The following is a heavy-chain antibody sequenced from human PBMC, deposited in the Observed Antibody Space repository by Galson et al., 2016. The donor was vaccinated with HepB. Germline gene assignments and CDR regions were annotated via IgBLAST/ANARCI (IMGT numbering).Heavy chain of an antibody. D-gene: IGHD3-10*01. V-gene: IGHV4-61*01. CDR3: ARLGVNRGEFDY. CDR1: AGSVSSASYY. Sequence: TLSLTCTVSAGSVSSASYYWSWIRQPPGTGLGWIGYIYYNGSTTYNPSLKSRLTISVDTSKNQFSLKMTSVTAADTAVYYCARLGVNRGEFDYRGQGTLVTVSS. CDR2: IYYNGST. J-gene: IGHJ4*02.